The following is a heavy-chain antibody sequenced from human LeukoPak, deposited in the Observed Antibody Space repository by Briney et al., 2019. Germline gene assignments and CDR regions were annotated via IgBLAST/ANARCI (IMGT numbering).Heavy chain of an antibody. J-gene: IGHJ4*02. D-gene: IGHD3-22*01. CDR1: GGSISGYH. CDR2: IYTSGST. Sequence: SETLSLTCTVSGGSISGYHWSWTRQPAGEGLEWIGRIYTSGSTNYNSSLKSRVTISVDTSKNQFSLKLSSVNAADTGVYYCATIYYDSSGYYSNYWGQGTLVTVSS. V-gene: IGHV4-4*07. CDR3: ATIYYDSSGYYSNY.